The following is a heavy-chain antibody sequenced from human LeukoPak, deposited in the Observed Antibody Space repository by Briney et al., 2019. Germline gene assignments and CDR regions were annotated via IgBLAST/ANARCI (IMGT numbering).Heavy chain of an antibody. CDR1: GGSISSGGYY. V-gene: IGHV4-31*03. Sequence: SETLSLTCTVSGGSISSGGYYWSWIRQHPGKGLEWIGYIYYSGSTYYNPSLKSRVTISVDTSKNQFSLKLSSVTAADTAVYYCARGTLSSGSYPFDYWGQGTLVTVSS. CDR3: ARGTLSSGSYPFDY. D-gene: IGHD3-10*01. CDR2: IYYSGST. J-gene: IGHJ4*02.